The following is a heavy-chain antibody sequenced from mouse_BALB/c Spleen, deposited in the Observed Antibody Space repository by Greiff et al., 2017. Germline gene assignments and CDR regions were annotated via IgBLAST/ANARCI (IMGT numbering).Heavy chain of an antibody. V-gene: IGHV5-6*01. CDR2: ISSGGSYT. J-gene: IGHJ2*01. Sequence: VQLKESGGDLVKPGGSLKLSCAASGFTFSSYGMSWVRQTPDKRLEWVATISSGGSYTYYPDSVKGRFTISRDNAKNTLYLQMSSLKSEDTAMYYCARRAPTYGNYDDYWGQGTTLTVSS. D-gene: IGHD2-1*01. CDR1: GFTFSSYG. CDR3: ARRAPTYGNYDDY.